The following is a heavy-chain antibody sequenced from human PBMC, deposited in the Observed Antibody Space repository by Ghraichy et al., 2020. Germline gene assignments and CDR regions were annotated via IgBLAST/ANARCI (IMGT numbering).Heavy chain of an antibody. D-gene: IGHD6-6*01. V-gene: IGHV3-11*01. CDR1: GFTFSDYY. CDR2: ISSSGSTI. Sequence: GGSLRLSCAASGFTFSDYYMSWIRQAPGKGLEWVSYISSSGSTIYYADSVKGRFTISRDNAKNSLYLQMNSLRAEDTAVYYCARDLSSSSTNYYYYGMDVWGQGTTVTVSS. CDR3: ARDLSSSSTNYYYYGMDV. J-gene: IGHJ6*02.